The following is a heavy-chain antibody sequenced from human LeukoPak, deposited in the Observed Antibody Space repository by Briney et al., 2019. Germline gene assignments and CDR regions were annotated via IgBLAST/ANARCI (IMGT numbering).Heavy chain of an antibody. V-gene: IGHV4-39*01. J-gene: IGHJ4*02. D-gene: IGHD3-22*01. CDR2: IYYSEST. CDR3: ARTFTPYYHDSSGYYTPDY. Sequence: SETLSLTCTVSGGSISSSSYYWGWIRQPPGKGLEWIGSIYYSESTYYNPSLKSRVTISVDTSKNQFSLKLSSVTAADTAVYYCARTFTPYYHDSSGYYTPDYWGQGTLVTVSS. CDR1: GGSISSSSYY.